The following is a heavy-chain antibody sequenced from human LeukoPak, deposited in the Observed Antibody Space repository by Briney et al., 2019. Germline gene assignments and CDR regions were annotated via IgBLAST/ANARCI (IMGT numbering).Heavy chain of an antibody. Sequence: PAGGSLRLSCAASGFTFSSYAMHWVRQAPGKGLEWVAVISYDGSNKYYADSVKGRFTISRDNSKNTLYLQMNSLRDEDTAVYYCAREGGLVVVPGNDAFDIWGQGTMVTVSS. D-gene: IGHD2-2*01. CDR3: AREGGLVVVPGNDAFDI. CDR1: GFTFSSYA. CDR2: ISYDGSNK. J-gene: IGHJ3*02. V-gene: IGHV3-30-3*01.